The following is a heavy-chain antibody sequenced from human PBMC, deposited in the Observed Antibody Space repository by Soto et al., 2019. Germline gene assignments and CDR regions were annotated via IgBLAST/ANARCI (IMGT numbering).Heavy chain of an antibody. CDR3: ARVGGSGWPNFFDY. CDR2: INHSGST. J-gene: IGHJ4*02. V-gene: IGHV4-34*01. Sequence: SETLSLTCAVYGGSFSGYYWSWIRQPPGKGLEWIGEINHSGSTNYNPSLKSRVTISVDTSKNQFSLKLSSVTAADTAVYYCARVGGSGWPNFFDYWGQGTLVTVSS. D-gene: IGHD6-19*01. CDR1: GGSFSGYY.